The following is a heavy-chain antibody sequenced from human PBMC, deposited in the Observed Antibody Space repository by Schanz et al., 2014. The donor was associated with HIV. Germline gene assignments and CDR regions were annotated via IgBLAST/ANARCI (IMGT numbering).Heavy chain of an antibody. D-gene: IGHD2-8*01. CDR3: ANSGYCTSGVCYTRGYDTDV. CDR2: IWYDGSNK. CDR1: GFIFSSYG. Sequence: QVQLVESGGGVVQPGRSLRLSCAASGFIFSSYGMHWVRQAPGKGLEWVAVIWYDGSNKYYADSVKGRFTISRDNSKSTLYLQMNSLRAEDTAVYYCANSGYCTSGVCYTRGYDTDVWGQGTTVTVSS. J-gene: IGHJ6*02. V-gene: IGHV3-33*06.